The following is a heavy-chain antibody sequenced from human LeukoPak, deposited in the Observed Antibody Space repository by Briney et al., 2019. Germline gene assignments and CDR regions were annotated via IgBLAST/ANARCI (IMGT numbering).Heavy chain of an antibody. J-gene: IGHJ4*02. CDR3: ARDPDDLWSGYYDY. CDR2: ISSSSSYI. D-gene: IGHD3-3*01. CDR1: GFTFSSYS. V-gene: IGHV3-21*01. Sequence: GGSLRLSCAASGFTFSSYSMNWVRQAPGKGLEWVSSISSSSSYIYYADSVKGRFTISRDNAKNSLYLQMNSLRAEDTAVYYCARDPDDLWSGYYDYWGQGTLVTVSS.